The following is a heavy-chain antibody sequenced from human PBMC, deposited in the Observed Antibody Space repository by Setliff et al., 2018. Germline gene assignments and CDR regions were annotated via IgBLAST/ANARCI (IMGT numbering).Heavy chain of an antibody. J-gene: IGHJ6*03. CDR1: GYTFTGYY. D-gene: IGHD2-8*02. CDR3: ARARWWPLLDYYMDG. Sequence: ASVKVSCKASGYTFTGYYMHWVRQAPGQGLEWMGWINPNSGGTNYAQKFQGWVTMTRDTSISTAYMELSRLRSDDTAVYYCARARWWPLLDYYMDGWGKGTTVTVSS. V-gene: IGHV1-2*04. CDR2: INPNSGGT.